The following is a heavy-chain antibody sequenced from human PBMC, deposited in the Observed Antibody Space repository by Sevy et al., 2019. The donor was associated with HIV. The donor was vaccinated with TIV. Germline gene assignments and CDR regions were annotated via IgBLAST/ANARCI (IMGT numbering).Heavy chain of an antibody. D-gene: IGHD2-2*02. J-gene: IGHJ5*02. CDR1: GYSFTSYW. V-gene: IGHV5-51*01. CDR2: IYPGGSDT. CDR3: ARRELAIAGHWFDP. Sequence: GESLKISCKGSGYSFTSYWIGWVRQMPGKGLEWMGIIYPGGSDTRYSPSFQGQVPIPPDKSISTAYLQWSSLKASDTAMYYCARRELAIAGHWFDPWGQGTLVTVSS.